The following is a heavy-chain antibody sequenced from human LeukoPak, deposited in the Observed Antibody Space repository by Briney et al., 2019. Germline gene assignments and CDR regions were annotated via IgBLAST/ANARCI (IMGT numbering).Heavy chain of an antibody. CDR3: ARGAYSSSWLIDY. V-gene: IGHV3-30*01. D-gene: IGHD6-13*01. CDR2: ISYDGSNK. J-gene: IGHJ4*02. Sequence: PGRSLRLSCAASGFTFSSYAMHWVRQAPGKGLEWVAVISYDGSNKYYADSVKGRFTISRDNSKNTLYLQMNSLRAEDTAVYYCARGAYSSSWLIDYWGQGTLVTVSS. CDR1: GFTFSSYA.